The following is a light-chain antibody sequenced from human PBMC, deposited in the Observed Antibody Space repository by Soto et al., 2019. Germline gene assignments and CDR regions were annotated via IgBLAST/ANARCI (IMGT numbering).Light chain of an antibody. J-gene: IGKJ1*01. Sequence: PGESSTLSCRASQSLRSGDLACYQQIHGQAPGLIIYAASSSATSIADGCSGSGSRTDFNPTVSRLAAEDFAVYCCHQYGTSPRTFGQGTKVDIK. CDR3: HQYGTSPRT. CDR1: QSLRSGD. V-gene: IGKV3-20*01. CDR2: AAS.